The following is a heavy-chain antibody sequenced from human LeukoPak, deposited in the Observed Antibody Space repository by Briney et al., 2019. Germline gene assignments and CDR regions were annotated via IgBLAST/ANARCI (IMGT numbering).Heavy chain of an antibody. D-gene: IGHD1-26*01. CDR1: GGYISSSYYY. J-gene: IGHJ4*01. Sequence: SETLSLTCTVSGGYISSSYYYWGWIRQPPGKGLEWIGSIYYSGSTYYNSSLKSRVTISIDTSKNQVSLNLTSMTAADTAVYYCAKSGGYGLIDYWGQGTLVTVSS. V-gene: IGHV4-39*01. CDR3: AKSGGYGLIDY. CDR2: IYYSGST.